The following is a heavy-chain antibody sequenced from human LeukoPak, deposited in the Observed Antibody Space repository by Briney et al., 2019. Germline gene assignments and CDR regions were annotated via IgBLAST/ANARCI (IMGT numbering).Heavy chain of an antibody. J-gene: IGHJ4*02. CDR3: ARGADVLLWFGEILR. CDR1: GYTFTGYY. D-gene: IGHD3-10*01. CDR2: INPNSGGT. Sequence: ASVKVSCKASGYTFTGYYMHWVRQAPGQGLEWMGWINPNSGGTNYAQKFQGRVTMTRDTSISTAYMELSRLRSDDTAVYYCARGADVLLWFGEILRWGQGTLVTVSS. V-gene: IGHV1-2*02.